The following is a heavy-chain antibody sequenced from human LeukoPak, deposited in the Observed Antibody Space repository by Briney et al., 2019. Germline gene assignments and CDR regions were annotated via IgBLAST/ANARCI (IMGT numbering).Heavy chain of an antibody. CDR3: ARVLKWWSPVDY. V-gene: IGHV3-74*01. CDR2: INSDGSST. CDR1: GFTFSSYW. Sequence: QAGGSPRLSCAASGFTFSSYWMHWVRQAPGKGLVWVSRINSDGSSTSYADSVKGRFTISRDNAKNTLYLQMNSLRAEDTAVYYCARVLKWWSPVDYWGQGTLVTVSS. J-gene: IGHJ4*02. D-gene: IGHD2-15*01.